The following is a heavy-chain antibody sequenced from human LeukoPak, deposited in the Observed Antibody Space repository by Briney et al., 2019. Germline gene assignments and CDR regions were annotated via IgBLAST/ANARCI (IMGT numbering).Heavy chain of an antibody. CDR1: GGTFKSYA. Sequence: SVKVSCKASGGTFKSYAISWVRQAPAQGLEWMGRNIPILGIANDAQKFQGRVTITADKSTSTAYMELSSLRSEDTAVYYCARGAPSYYGDYAASDYWGQGTLVTVSS. D-gene: IGHD4-17*01. V-gene: IGHV1-69*04. CDR2: NIPILGIA. J-gene: IGHJ4*02. CDR3: ARGAPSYYGDYAASDY.